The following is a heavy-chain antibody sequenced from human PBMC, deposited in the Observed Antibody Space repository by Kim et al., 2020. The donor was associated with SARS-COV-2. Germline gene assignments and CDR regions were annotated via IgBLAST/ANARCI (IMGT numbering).Heavy chain of an antibody. Sequence: GGSLRLSCVASGFTFRNHGMHWVRQAPGKGLEWVAVIWYDGSNEYYADSVKGRFTISRDNSKNTVYLQMKSLRAEDTAVYFCARDLRSTHFDYWGQGP. D-gene: IGHD2-2*01. CDR1: GFTFRNHG. CDR2: IWYDGSNE. J-gene: IGHJ4*02. CDR3: ARDLRSTHFDY. V-gene: IGHV3-33*01.